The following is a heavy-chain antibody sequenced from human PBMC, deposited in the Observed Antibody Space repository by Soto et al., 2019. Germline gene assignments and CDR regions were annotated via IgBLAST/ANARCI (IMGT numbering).Heavy chain of an antibody. J-gene: IGHJ4*02. Sequence: SDTLYLTCTVSGGSISGYYWSCIRQTSGKGLEWIGYIYYSGSTNYNPSLKSRVTISVDTSKNQFSLKLSSVTAADTAVYYCARHGPIAAAGTVFDYWGQGTLVTVSS. D-gene: IGHD6-13*01. V-gene: IGHV4-59*08. CDR3: ARHGPIAAAGTVFDY. CDR2: IYYSGST. CDR1: GGSISGYY.